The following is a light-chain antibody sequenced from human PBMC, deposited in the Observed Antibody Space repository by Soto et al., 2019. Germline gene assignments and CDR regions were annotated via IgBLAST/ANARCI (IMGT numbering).Light chain of an antibody. V-gene: IGKV1-27*01. J-gene: IGKJ1*01. Sequence: DIQMTQSPSSLSASVGDRVTITCRASEDISNYLAWYQQKPGKVPKLLIYGASTLQSGVPSRFSGSGSGTEFTLPISSLQTEDVATYYCQNYNRAPWTFGQGTKVESK. CDR3: QNYNRAPWT. CDR2: GAS. CDR1: EDISNY.